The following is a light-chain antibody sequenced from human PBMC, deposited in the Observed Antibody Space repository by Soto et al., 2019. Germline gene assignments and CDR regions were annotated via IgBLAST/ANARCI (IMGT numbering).Light chain of an antibody. V-gene: IGLV1-47*01. CDR2: RSD. J-gene: IGLJ2*01. Sequence: QSALTQPPSVSGTPGQRVSISCSGDSSTFANNYVHWYQQVPGAAPKLLIYRSDQLPSGVPERFSGSKSGTSASLTISGLRPEDEAQYCCAAYTGNWNGPVFGGGTKLTVL. CDR1: SSTFANNY. CDR3: AAYTGNWNGPV.